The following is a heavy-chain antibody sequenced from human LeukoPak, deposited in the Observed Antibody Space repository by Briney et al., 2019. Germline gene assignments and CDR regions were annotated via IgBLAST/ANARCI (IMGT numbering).Heavy chain of an antibody. CDR1: GGTFSSYA. V-gene: IGHV1-69*04. D-gene: IGHD3-16*01. J-gene: IGHJ4*02. CDR3: ARGITFGGVPLLDY. CDR2: IIPILGIA. Sequence: SSVKVSCKASGGTFSSYAISWVRQAPGQGLEWMGRIIPILGIANYAQKFQGRVTITADKSTSTAYMELSSLRSEDTAVYYCARGITFGGVPLLDYWGQGTLVTVSS.